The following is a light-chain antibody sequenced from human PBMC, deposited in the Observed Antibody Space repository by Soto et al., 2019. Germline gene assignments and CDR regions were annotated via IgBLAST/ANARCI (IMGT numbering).Light chain of an antibody. CDR1: QSISSW. Sequence: DIQMTQSPSTLSASVGDRVTITCRVSQSISSWLAWYQQKPGKAPKLLIYDASSLESGVPSRFSGSGSGTEFTLTISSLQPDDFATYYCQQYNSYLTWTFGQGTKVEIK. CDR3: QQYNSYLTWT. CDR2: DAS. V-gene: IGKV1-5*01. J-gene: IGKJ1*01.